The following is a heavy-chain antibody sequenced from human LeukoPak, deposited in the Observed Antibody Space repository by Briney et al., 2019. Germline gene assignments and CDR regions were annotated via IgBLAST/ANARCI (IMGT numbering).Heavy chain of an antibody. CDR1: GITFSSNW. Sequence: GGSLRLSCAAAGITFSSNWMSWVRKAPGKGLEWLADIKPDGSEKYYVDSVKGRFTISRDNAKNSLYLQMNSLRAEDSAVYYCARDGCTSTSCYTRGDVWGKGTMVTVSS. CDR2: IKPDGSEK. V-gene: IGHV3-7*01. J-gene: IGHJ6*03. D-gene: IGHD2-2*02. CDR3: ARDGCTSTSCYTRGDV.